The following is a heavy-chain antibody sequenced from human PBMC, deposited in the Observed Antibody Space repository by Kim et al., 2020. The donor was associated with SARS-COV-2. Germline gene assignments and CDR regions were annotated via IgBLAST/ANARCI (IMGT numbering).Heavy chain of an antibody. J-gene: IGHJ4*02. CDR2: IYYSGST. D-gene: IGHD3-10*01. V-gene: IGHV4-59*01. Sequence: SETLSLTCTVSGVSISSYYWSWIRQPPGKGLEWIGYIYYSGSTNYNPSLKSRVTISVDTSKNQFSLKLSSVTAAETAVYYCARGTYYYGSGRGWDYFDYWGQGTLVTVSS. CDR3: ARGTYYYGSGRGWDYFDY. CDR1: GVSISSYY.